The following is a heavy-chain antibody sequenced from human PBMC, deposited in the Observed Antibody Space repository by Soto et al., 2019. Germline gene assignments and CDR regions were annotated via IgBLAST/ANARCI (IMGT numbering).Heavy chain of an antibody. V-gene: IGHV1-8*01. CDR1: GYTFTSYD. Sequence: ASVKVSCKASGYTFTSYDINGVRQATGRGLEWMGWMNPNSGNTGYAQKFQGRVTMTRNTSISTAYMELSSLRSEDTAVYYCARGIELRYFDWLLSYYYGMDVWGQGTTVTVSS. J-gene: IGHJ6*02. CDR3: ARGIELRYFDWLLSYYYGMDV. D-gene: IGHD3-9*01. CDR2: MNPNSGNT.